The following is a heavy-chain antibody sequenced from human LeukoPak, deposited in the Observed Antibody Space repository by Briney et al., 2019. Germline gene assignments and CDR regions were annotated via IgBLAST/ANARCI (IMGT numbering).Heavy chain of an antibody. J-gene: IGHJ6*03. CDR1: GYTFTSYG. Sequence: ASVKVSCEASGYTFTSYGISWVRQAPGQGLEWMGWISAYNGNTNYAQKLQGRVTMTTDTSTSTAYMELRSLRSDDTAVYYCARWVWSGYYYYYYYMDVWGKGTTVTVSS. CDR3: ARWVWSGYYYYYYYMDV. V-gene: IGHV1-18*01. D-gene: IGHD3-3*01. CDR2: ISAYNGNT.